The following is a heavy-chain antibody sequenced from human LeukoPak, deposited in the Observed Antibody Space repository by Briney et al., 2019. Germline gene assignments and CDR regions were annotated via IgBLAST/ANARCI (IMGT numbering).Heavy chain of an antibody. CDR3: ARVRDYGDFPFYFDY. V-gene: IGHV3-7*01. J-gene: IGHJ4*02. CDR1: GFTFSSYG. Sequence: GGSLXXSCAAXGFTFSSYGMSWVRQAPGKGLEWVAHIKQDGREKYYVDSVKGRFTISRDNDKKSLYMQMNSLRAEDTAVYYCARVRDYGDFPFYFDYWGQGTLVTVS. D-gene: IGHD4-17*01. CDR2: IKQDGREK.